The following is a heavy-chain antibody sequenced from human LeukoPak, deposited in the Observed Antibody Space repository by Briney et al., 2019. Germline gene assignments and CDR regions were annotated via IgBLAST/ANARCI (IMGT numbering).Heavy chain of an antibody. Sequence: KSSETLSLTCTVSGGSISSYYWSWIRQPPGKGLEWIGYTYYSGSTNYNPSLKSRVTISVDTSKNQFSLKLSSVTAADTAVYYCARGSTAGGRFDPWGQGTLVTVSS. CDR1: GGSISSYY. V-gene: IGHV4-59*01. D-gene: IGHD3-16*01. J-gene: IGHJ5*02. CDR3: ARGSTAGGRFDP. CDR2: TYYSGST.